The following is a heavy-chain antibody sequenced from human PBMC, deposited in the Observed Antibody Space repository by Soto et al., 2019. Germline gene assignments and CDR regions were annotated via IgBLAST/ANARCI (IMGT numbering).Heavy chain of an antibody. CDR3: ARQTPYSSGPLDY. J-gene: IGHJ4*02. Sequence: LXISCKGSVYSVTSYFIAWVRQMPGKGLEWMGIIYPVDSDTRYSPSFQGQVTISVDKSISTAYLQWSSLKSSDTAMYYCARQTPYSSGPLDYWGQGTLVTVSS. CDR2: IYPVDSDT. V-gene: IGHV5-51*01. CDR1: VYSVTSYF. D-gene: IGHD6-19*01.